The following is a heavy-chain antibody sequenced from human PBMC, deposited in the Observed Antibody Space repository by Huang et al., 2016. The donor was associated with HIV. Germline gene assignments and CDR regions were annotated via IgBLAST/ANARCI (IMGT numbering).Heavy chain of an antibody. CDR3: ARSIFGVVIIPVVFDY. V-gene: IGHV4-61*09. CDR1: GGSISNGSDY. CDR2: IYTSGST. J-gene: IGHJ4*02. D-gene: IGHD3-3*01. Sequence: QVQLQESGPGLVKPSQTLSLPCTVSGGSISNGSDYWGWIRQPAGKGLEWIGHIYTSGSTHNNPALKGRVTMYVDTSKNQFSLKLRSVTAADTAVYYCARSIFGVVIIPVVFDYWGQGTLVTVSS.